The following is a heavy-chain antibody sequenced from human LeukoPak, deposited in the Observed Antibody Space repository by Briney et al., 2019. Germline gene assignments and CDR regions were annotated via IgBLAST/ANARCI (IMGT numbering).Heavy chain of an antibody. J-gene: IGHJ5*02. V-gene: IGHV3-23*01. CDR3: AKDMVRGVIIGWFDP. CDR1: GFTFSSYA. D-gene: IGHD3-10*01. Sequence: GGSLSLSCAASGFTFSSYAMSWVRQAPGKGLEWVSAISGSGGSTYYADSVKGRFTISRDNSKNTLYLQMNSLRAEDTAVYYCAKDMVRGVIIGWFDPWGQGTLVTVSS. CDR2: ISGSGGST.